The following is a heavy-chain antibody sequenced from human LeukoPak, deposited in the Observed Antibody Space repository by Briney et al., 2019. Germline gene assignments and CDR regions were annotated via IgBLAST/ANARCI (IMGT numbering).Heavy chain of an antibody. CDR2: IRYDGSNK. V-gene: IGHV3-30*02. J-gene: IGHJ5*02. D-gene: IGHD3/OR15-3a*01. CDR3: AGDVGGAYMMIS. Sequence: GGSLTLFCAASGFTFSSHGMHWVRQAPGKALEWVAFIRYDGSNKYYADSVKGRFTISRDNSKNTLYLQMNSLRAEDTAVYYCAGDVGGAYMMISWGQGTLVNVSS. CDR1: GFTFSSHG.